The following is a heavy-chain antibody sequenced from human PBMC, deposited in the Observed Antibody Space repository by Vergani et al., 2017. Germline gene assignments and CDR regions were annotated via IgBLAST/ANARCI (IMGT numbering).Heavy chain of an antibody. CDR1: GGSISSSSYY. CDR3: ARATYYYDSSGYYPIWDSYWYFDL. V-gene: IGHV4-39*01. D-gene: IGHD3-22*01. CDR2: IYYSGST. Sequence: QVQLQESGPGLVKPSETLSLTCTVSGGSISSSSYYWGWIRQPPGKGLEWIGSIYYSGSTYYNPSLKSPVTISVDTSKNQFSLKLSSVTAADTAVYYCARATYYYDSSGYYPIWDSYWYFDLWGRGTLVTVSS. J-gene: IGHJ2*01.